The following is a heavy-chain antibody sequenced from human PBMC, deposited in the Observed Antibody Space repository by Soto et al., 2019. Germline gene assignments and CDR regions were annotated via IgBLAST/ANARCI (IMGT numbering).Heavy chain of an antibody. D-gene: IGHD3-10*01. Sequence: PSETLSLTCTVSGGSISSYYWSWIRQPPGKGLEWIGYVYYSGSTNYNPSLKSRVTISVDTSKNQFSLKLSSVTAADTAVYYCARDQNYYGSGLHLYWGQGTLVTVSS. J-gene: IGHJ4*02. CDR1: GGSISSYY. V-gene: IGHV4-59*12. CDR3: ARDQNYYGSGLHLY. CDR2: VYYSGST.